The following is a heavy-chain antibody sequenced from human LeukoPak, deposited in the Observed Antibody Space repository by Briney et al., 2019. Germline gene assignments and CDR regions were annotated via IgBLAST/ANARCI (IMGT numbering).Heavy chain of an antibody. CDR1: GGSISSSSHY. CDR3: ARHNCITPPAYYFYGMDV. CDR2: IYYSGST. D-gene: IGHD3-10*01. J-gene: IGHJ6*02. V-gene: IGHV4-39*01. Sequence: SETLSLTCTVSGGSISSSSHYWGWIRQPPGKGPEWIRSIYYSGSTYYNPSLKSRVTISVDTSKNQFSLKLSSVTATDTAVYYCARHNCITPPAYYFYGMDVWGQGTPVTGSS.